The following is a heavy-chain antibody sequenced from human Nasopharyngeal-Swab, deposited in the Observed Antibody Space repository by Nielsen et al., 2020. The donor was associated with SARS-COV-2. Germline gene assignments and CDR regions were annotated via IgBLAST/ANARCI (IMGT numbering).Heavy chain of an antibody. D-gene: IGHD3-9*01. Sequence: GSLRLSCTVSSGSVGSYHWSWIRQPPGKGLEWIGEINHSGSTKYNPSLKSRVTISVDTSKNQFSLKLSSVTAADTAVYYCARAPYDVSTALYGGDYYNYYAMDVWGQGTAVTVSS. CDR3: ARAPYDVSTALYGGDYYNYYAMDV. CDR1: SGSVGSYH. V-gene: IGHV4-34*01. J-gene: IGHJ6*02. CDR2: INHSGST.